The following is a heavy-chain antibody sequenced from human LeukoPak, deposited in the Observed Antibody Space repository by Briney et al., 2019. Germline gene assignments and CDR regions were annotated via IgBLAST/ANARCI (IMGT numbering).Heavy chain of an antibody. Sequence: ASVKVSCKPSGYTFTSYGISWVRQAPGQGLEWMAWINPYNGNTNYAQKLRGRVTMTTDTSTGTAYMELRSLTSDDTAVYYCARGTGGSRSIAVAGRGYFQHWGQGTLVTVSS. J-gene: IGHJ1*01. CDR1: GYTFTSYG. D-gene: IGHD6-19*01. CDR2: INPYNGNT. V-gene: IGHV1-18*01. CDR3: ARGTGGSRSIAVAGRGYFQH.